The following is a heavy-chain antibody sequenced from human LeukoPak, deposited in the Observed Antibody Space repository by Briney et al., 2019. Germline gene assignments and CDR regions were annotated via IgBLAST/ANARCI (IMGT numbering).Heavy chain of an antibody. J-gene: IGHJ6*02. V-gene: IGHV3-9*02. CDR3: AKEPYSSGWYSNYYGMDV. CDR1: GFTSDDYA. CDR2: ISWNSGNI. D-gene: IGHD6-19*01. Sequence: GGSLRLSCAASGFTSDDYAMHWVRQAPGKGLEWVSGISWNSGNIAYADSVKGRFTISRDNARNSLYLQMNSLRGEDTAVYYCAKEPYSSGWYSNYYGMDVWGQGTTVTVSS.